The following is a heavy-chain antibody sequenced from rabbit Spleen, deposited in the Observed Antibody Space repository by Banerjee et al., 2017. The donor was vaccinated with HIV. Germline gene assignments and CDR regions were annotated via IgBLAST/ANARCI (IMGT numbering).Heavy chain of an antibody. CDR3: ARDFPNNGWGEFNL. V-gene: IGHV1S40*01. D-gene: IGHD4-1*01. J-gene: IGHJ4*01. CDR2: IHGGSA. Sequence: QSLEESGGDLVKPGASLTLTCTASGFSFSAGYYMCWVRQAPGKGLEWIACIHGGSAYYAKWVNGRFTISRDNAQNTMDLQMNSLTAADTATYFCARDFPNNGWGEFNLWGPGTLVTVS. CDR1: GFSFSAGYY.